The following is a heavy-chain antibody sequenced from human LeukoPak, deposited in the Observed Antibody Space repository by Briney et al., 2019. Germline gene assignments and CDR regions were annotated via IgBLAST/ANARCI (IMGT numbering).Heavy chain of an antibody. CDR1: GFTFSSYE. CDR2: ISSSGITI. D-gene: IGHD6-13*01. J-gene: IGHJ6*04. Sequence: GGSLRLSCAASGFTFSSYEMNWVRQAPGKGLEWVSYISSSGITIYYADSVKGRFTISRDNAKNSLYLQMSSLRAEDTAVYYCARDGSSWYGMDVWGKGTTVTVSS. CDR3: ARDGSSWYGMDV. V-gene: IGHV3-48*03.